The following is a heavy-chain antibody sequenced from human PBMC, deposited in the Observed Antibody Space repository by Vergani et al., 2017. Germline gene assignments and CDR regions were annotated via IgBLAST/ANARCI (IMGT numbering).Heavy chain of an antibody. CDR3: AREPYNNPFDY. D-gene: IGHD1-14*01. CDR1: FFSITSVNSF. V-gene: IGHV4-61*02. CDR2: IYTYGST. J-gene: IGHJ4*02. Sequence: QVQLQESGPGLVKPSQTLSLTFSVSFFSITSVNSFFNCLRQPAGKGLGWIGRIYTYGSTTYNPSFKSRVTISLDTSKNQFSLRLSSVAATDTAVYYCAREPYNNPFDYWGQGTLVTVS.